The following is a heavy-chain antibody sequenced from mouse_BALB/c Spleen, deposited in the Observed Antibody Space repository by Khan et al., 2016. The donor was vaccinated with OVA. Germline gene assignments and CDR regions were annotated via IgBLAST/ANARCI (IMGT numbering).Heavy chain of an antibody. D-gene: IGHD2-10*01. CDR2: INTYTGEP. CDR1: GYTFRNYG. Sequence: QVQLKQSGPELKKPGETVKISCKASGYTFRNYGMNWVKQAPGKGLKWMGWINTYTGEPTYADDFKGRFAFSLETSVSIVHLQINNLKNEDTAIYFCARPPYFSYVMVYWGQGTSVTVSS. J-gene: IGHJ4*01. V-gene: IGHV9-3-1*01. CDR3: ARPPYFSYVMVY.